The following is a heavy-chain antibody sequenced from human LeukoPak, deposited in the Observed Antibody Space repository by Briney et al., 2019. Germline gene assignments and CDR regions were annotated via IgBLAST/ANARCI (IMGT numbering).Heavy chain of an antibody. CDR3: ARGSYYDRNWFDP. CDR2: ISSSSSYI. J-gene: IGHJ5*02. CDR1: GFTFSSYS. V-gene: IGHV3-21*01. Sequence: SGGSLRLSCAASGFTFSSYSMNWVRQAPGKGLEWVSSISSSSSYIYYADSVKGRFTISRDNAKNSLYLQMNSLRAEDTAVYYCARGSYYDRNWFDPWGQGTLVTVSS. D-gene: IGHD3-10*02.